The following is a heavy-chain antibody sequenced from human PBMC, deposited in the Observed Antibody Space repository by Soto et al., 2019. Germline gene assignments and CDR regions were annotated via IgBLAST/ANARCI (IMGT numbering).Heavy chain of an antibody. Sequence: ASVKVSCKASGYSFTDYHIRWVRQAPGQGLEWLGRINPKSGGTSTAQKFQGWVTMTRDRSISTVYMELTRLRSDDTAVYFCARGHSTDCSNGVCSFFYNHEMDVWGQ. CDR3: ARGHSTDCSNGVCSFFYNHEMDV. D-gene: IGHD2-8*01. CDR2: INPKSGGT. CDR1: GYSFTDYH. V-gene: IGHV1-2*04. J-gene: IGHJ6*02.